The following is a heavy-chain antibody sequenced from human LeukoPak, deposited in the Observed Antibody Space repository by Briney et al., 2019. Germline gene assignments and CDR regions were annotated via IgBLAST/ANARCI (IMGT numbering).Heavy chain of an antibody. J-gene: IGHJ4*02. D-gene: IGHD3-10*01. V-gene: IGHV4-34*01. CDR2: INHSGST. CDR3: ARVYFYGSGSYYKYFDY. CDR1: GGSISHYY. Sequence: SETLSLTCAVYGGSISHYYWSWIRQSPGKGLECIGEINHSGSTNYNPSLKSRVTISVDTSKNQFSLKLSSVTAADTAVYYCARVYFYGSGSYYKYFDYWGQGTLVTVSS.